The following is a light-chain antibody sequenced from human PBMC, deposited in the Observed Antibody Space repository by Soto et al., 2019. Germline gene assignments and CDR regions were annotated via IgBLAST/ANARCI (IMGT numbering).Light chain of an antibody. CDR1: QDISNY. CDR3: QQYDNLPPR. Sequence: DIQMPQSPSSLSASVGDRVTITCQASQDISNYLNWYQQKPGKAPKLLIYDASNLETAVPSRFSGSGSGTDFTFTISSLQPEDIATYDCQQYDNLPPRFGPGTKVDIK. CDR2: DAS. V-gene: IGKV1-33*01. J-gene: IGKJ3*01.